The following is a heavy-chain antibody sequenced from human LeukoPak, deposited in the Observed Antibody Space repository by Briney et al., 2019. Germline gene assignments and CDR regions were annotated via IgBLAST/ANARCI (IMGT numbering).Heavy chain of an antibody. D-gene: IGHD1-1*01. J-gene: IGHJ3*02. V-gene: IGHV4-59*01. CDR3: AREHLDRAPDAFDI. CDR1: GGSISSYY. CDR2: IYYSGST. Sequence: PSETLSLTCTVSGGSISSYYWSWIRQPPGKGLEWIGYIYYSGSTNYNPSLKSRVTISVDTSKNQFSLKLSSVTAADTAVYYCAREHLDRAPDAFDIWGQGTMVTVSS.